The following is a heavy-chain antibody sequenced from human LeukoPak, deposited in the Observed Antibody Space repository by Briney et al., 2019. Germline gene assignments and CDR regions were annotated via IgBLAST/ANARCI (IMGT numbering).Heavy chain of an antibody. Sequence: GGSLRLSCAASGFTFSRHWMTWVRQAPGKGLEWVAVIWYDGSNKYYADSVKGRFTISRDNSKNTLYLQMNSLRAEDTAVYYCARETEKYYYDSSGSLGYWGQGTLVTVSS. CDR3: ARETEKYYYDSSGSLGY. CDR1: GFTFSRHW. CDR2: IWYDGSNK. V-gene: IGHV3-33*07. J-gene: IGHJ4*02. D-gene: IGHD3-22*01.